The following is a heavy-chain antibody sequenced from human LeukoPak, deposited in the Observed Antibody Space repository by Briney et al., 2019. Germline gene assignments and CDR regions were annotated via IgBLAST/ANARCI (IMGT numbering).Heavy chain of an antibody. J-gene: IGHJ4*02. V-gene: IGHV4-39*07. Sequence: SETLSLTCTVSGGSISSSSYYWGWIRQPPGKGLEWIGTIYYSGSTNYNPSLKSRVTISVDTSKNQFSLKLSSVTAADTAVYYCARQYYDYVWGTHPYYFDYWGQGTLVTVSS. CDR2: IYYSGST. CDR1: GGSISSSSYY. D-gene: IGHD3-16*01. CDR3: ARQYYDYVWGTHPYYFDY.